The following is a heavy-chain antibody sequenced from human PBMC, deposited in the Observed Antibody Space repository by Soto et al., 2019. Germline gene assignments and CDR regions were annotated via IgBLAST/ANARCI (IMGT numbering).Heavy chain of an antibody. Sequence: QVQLVQSGAEVKKPGASVKVSCKASGYTFSSYYMNWGRQAPGQGLEWLGIINPSGGYTIYAQRFLGRVTMTGDTSTSTVHMELGSLPSEDTAVYYCARGGGIVVVTAPYDPWGQGTLVTVSS. D-gene: IGHD2-21*02. V-gene: IGHV1-46*03. CDR1: GYTFSSYY. CDR3: ARGGGIVVVTAPYDP. CDR2: INPSGGYT. J-gene: IGHJ5*02.